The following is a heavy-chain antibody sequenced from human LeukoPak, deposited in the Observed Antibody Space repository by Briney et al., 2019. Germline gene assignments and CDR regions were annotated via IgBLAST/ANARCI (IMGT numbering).Heavy chain of an antibody. CDR2: IKQDGSEK. J-gene: IGHJ4*02. CDR3: ATSRTFDY. V-gene: IGHV3-7*02. Sequence: PGGSLRLSCTASTLTLNNYWMSWVRQAPGKGLEWVANIKQDGSEKYHVDSVKGRFTISRDNAKNTVYLQMNSLRAEDTAVYHCATSRTFDYWGQGALVTVSS. CDR1: TLTLNNYW. D-gene: IGHD1-1*01.